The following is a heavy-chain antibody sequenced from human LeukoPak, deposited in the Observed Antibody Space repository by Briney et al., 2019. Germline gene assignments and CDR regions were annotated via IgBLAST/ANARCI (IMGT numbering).Heavy chain of an antibody. D-gene: IGHD3-9*01. Sequence: ASVKVSCKASGYTFTGYYMHWVRQAPGQGLEWMGWINPNSGGTNYAQKFQGRVTMTRDTSISTAYMELSRLRSDDTAVYYCARDFSAHYDILTGWFDPWGQGTLVTVSS. J-gene: IGHJ5*02. CDR2: INPNSGGT. CDR1: GYTFTGYY. CDR3: ARDFSAHYDILTGWFDP. V-gene: IGHV1-2*02.